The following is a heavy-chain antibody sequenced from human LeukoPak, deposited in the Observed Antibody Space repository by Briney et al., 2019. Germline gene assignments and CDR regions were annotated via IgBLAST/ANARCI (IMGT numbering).Heavy chain of an antibody. V-gene: IGHV4-34*01. CDR3: ARVRPRAVGGWFDP. Sequence: SETLSLTCAVYGGSFSGYYWSWIRQPPGKGLEWIGEINHSGSTNYNPSLKSRVTISVDTSKNQFSLKLSSVTAADTAVYYCARVRPRAVGGWFDPWGQGTLVTVSS. J-gene: IGHJ5*02. CDR2: INHSGST. D-gene: IGHD3-16*01. CDR1: GGSFSGYY.